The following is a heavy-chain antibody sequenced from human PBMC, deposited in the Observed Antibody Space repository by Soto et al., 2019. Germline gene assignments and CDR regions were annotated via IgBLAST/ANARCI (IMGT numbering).Heavy chain of an antibody. V-gene: IGHV3-53*01. CDR2: IYSGGST. CDR3: ARRLRYYGMDV. Sequence: HPGGSLRLSCAASGFTVSSKYMSWVRQAPGKGLEWVSVIYSGGSTYYADSVKGRFTISRDNSKNTLYLQMNSLRAEDTAVYYCARRLRYYGMDVWGQGTTVTVSS. D-gene: IGHD4-17*01. J-gene: IGHJ6*02. CDR1: GFTVSSKY.